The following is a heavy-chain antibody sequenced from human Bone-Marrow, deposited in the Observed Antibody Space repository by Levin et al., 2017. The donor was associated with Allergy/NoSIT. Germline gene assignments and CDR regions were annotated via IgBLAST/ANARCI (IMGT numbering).Heavy chain of an antibody. CDR1: GFTFSNYA. J-gene: IGHJ1*01. D-gene: IGHD2-21*02. CDR2: ISGSASST. V-gene: IGHV3-23*01. Sequence: LSLTCAASGFTFSNYAMTWVRQAPGKGLEWVSTISGSASSTFYADSVKCRFIISRDNSNNPLYLQLHRLRAEDTAVYYCAKRYCGGDCFLTTRQKYFQDWGQGTLVTVSS. CDR3: AKRYCGGDCFLTTRQKYFQD.